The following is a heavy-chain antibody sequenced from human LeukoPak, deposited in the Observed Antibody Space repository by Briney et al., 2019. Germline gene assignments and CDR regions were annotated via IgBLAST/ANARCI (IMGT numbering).Heavy chain of an antibody. CDR1: GFSFSSNW. V-gene: IGHV3-74*01. J-gene: IGHJ3*02. CDR3: ATETGAFDI. CDR2: INSYGSST. Sequence: GGSLRLSCAASGFSFSSNWMHWGRQAPGKGLVWVSGINSYGSSTIYADSVKGRFTISRDNARNTLDLQMNSLRAEDTAVYYCATETGAFDIWGQGTMVTVSS.